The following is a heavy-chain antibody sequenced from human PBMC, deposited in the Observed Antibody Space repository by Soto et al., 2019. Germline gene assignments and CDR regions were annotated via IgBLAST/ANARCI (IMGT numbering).Heavy chain of an antibody. CDR1: GFSLTNNGEA. CDR3: ARYVATSPAGWFEP. V-gene: IGHV2-5*02. D-gene: IGHD3-10*02. CDR2: IYWDDDN. Sequence: QITLKESGPTLVKPTQTLTLTCTFSGFSLTNNGEAVGWFRQSPGKALEWLVLIYWDDDNRYNPTLRTRLSTTKDTSKNQVVLTLTNMGPVDTATYYCARYVATSPAGWFEPWGQGIPVTVSS. J-gene: IGHJ5*02.